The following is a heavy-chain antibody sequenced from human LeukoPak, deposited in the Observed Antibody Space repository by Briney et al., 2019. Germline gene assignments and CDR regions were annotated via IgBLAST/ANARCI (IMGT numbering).Heavy chain of an antibody. Sequence: SETLSLTCTVSGGSIRGLYLSWIRQSPGMGLEWIGYIYYSGNTNYNPSLKSRVTISLDTSRSQSSLKLTSVTAADTAVYYCARRPGSYFDYWGQGIVVTFSS. CDR2: IYYSGNT. J-gene: IGHJ4*02. V-gene: IGHV4-59*01. CDR1: GGSIRGLY. D-gene: IGHD3-10*01. CDR3: ARRPGSYFDY.